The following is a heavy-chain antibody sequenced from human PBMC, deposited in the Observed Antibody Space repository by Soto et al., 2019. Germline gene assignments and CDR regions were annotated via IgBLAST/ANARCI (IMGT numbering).Heavy chain of an antibody. CDR3: ARGLLYSSSSDY. V-gene: IGHV3-53*01. CDR2: IYSGGST. Sequence: GGSLRLSCAASGFTVSSNYMSWVRQAPGKGLEWVSVIYSGGSTYYADSVKGRFTISRDNSKNTLYLQMNSLRAEDTAVYYCARGLLYSSSSDYWGQGTLVTVSS. CDR1: GFTVSSNY. D-gene: IGHD6-6*01. J-gene: IGHJ4*02.